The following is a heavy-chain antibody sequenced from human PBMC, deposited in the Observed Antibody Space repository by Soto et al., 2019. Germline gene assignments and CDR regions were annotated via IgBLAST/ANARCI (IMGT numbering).Heavy chain of an antibody. J-gene: IGHJ4*02. CDR3: ARDLEGSGSYYTDY. D-gene: IGHD3-10*01. Sequence: GASVKVSCKASGYMFVTYGINWVRQAPGQGLEWMGWISAYNGNTKYAQNLQGRVTMTTDASTSTAYMEMRSLRSDDTAVYYCARDLEGSGSYYTDYWGPGTLVTVSS. CDR2: ISAYNGNT. V-gene: IGHV1-18*01. CDR1: GYMFVTYG.